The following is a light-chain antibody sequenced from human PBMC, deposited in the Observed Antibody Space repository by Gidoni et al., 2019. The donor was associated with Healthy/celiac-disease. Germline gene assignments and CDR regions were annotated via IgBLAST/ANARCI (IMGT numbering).Light chain of an antibody. CDR3: QQYNSYTFT. CDR1: QSISSW. V-gene: IGKV1-5*03. J-gene: IGKJ3*01. CDR2: KAS. Sequence: DIQMTQSPSTLSASVGDRVTITCRASQSISSWFAWYQQKPGKAPKLLIYKASSLESGVPSRFSGSGSGTEFTLTISSLQPYDFATYYCQQYNSYTFTFGPGTKVDIK.